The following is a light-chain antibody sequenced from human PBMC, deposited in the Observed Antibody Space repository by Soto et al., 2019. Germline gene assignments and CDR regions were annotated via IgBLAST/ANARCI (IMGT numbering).Light chain of an antibody. CDR3: QLYGSSPPRYT. J-gene: IGKJ2*01. CDR1: QSVSSSY. Sequence: ESVLTQSPGTLSLSPGERATLSCRASQSVSSSYLAWYQQKPGQAPRLLIYAACTRATGIPDRFSGSGSGTDFTLTISRLEPEDFAVYFCQLYGSSPPRYTFGQGTKLEIK. CDR2: AAC. V-gene: IGKV3-20*01.